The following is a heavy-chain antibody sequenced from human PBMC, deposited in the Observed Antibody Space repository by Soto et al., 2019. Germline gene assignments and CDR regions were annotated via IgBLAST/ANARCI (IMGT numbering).Heavy chain of an antibody. J-gene: IGHJ6*02. CDR1: GGSFSGYC. CDR2: INHSGST. CDR3: ETTYGDYGYGMDV. Sequence: SETLSLTCAVYGGSFSGYCWSWIRQPPGKGLEWIGEINHSGSTNYNPSLKSRVTISVDTSKNQFSLKLSSVAAADTAVYYCETTYGDYGYGMDVWGQGTTVTVSS. D-gene: IGHD4-17*01. V-gene: IGHV4-34*01.